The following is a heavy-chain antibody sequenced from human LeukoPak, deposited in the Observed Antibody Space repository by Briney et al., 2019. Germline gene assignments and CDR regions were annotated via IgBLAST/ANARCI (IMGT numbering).Heavy chain of an antibody. V-gene: IGHV3-30*02. D-gene: IGHD6-6*01. CDR1: GFTFSSYG. Sequence: GGSLRLSCAASGFTFSSYGMHWVRQAPGKGLEWVAFIRYDGNNEYYGDSVKGRFTISRDNSKNTLYLQMNSLRAEDTAVYYCAKVQTLSSSALDYWGQGTLVTVSS. J-gene: IGHJ4*02. CDR3: AKVQTLSSSALDY. CDR2: IRYDGNNE.